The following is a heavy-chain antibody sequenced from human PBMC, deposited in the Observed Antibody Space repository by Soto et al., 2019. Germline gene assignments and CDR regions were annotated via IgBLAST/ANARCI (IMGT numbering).Heavy chain of an antibody. V-gene: IGHV3-11*01. Sequence: GGSLRLSCAVSGFTFSDYYMSWIRQAPGKGLEWVSYISSRGSSIYYADSVKGRFTISRDNAKNSLYLQMNGLRAEDTAVYYCARGGLQSFYFPPDFWGRGTLVTVSS. CDR3: ARGGLQSFYFPPDF. J-gene: IGHJ4*02. CDR1: GFTFSDYY. D-gene: IGHD4-4*01. CDR2: ISSRGSSI.